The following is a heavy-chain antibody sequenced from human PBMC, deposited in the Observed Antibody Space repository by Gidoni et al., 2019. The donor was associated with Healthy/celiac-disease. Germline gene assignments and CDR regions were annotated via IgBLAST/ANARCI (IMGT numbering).Heavy chain of an antibody. CDR3: ARDPPDYDSSGYWLQTKAMANWYFDL. CDR2: INSDGSST. D-gene: IGHD3-22*01. CDR1: GFTFSSYW. V-gene: IGHV3-74*01. Sequence: EVQLVESGGGLVQPGGSLRLSCAASGFTFSSYWLHWVRQAPGKGLVWVSRINSDGSSTSYADSVKGRFTISRDNAKNTLYLQMNSLRAEDTAVYYCARDPPDYDSSGYWLQTKAMANWYFDLWGRGTLVTVSS. J-gene: IGHJ2*01.